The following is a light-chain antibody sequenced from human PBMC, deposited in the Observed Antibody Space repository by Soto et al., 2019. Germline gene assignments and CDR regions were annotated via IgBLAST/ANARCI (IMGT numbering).Light chain of an antibody. J-gene: IGKJ4*01. CDR2: DAS. CDR3: QQRTNWPLT. Sequence: EIVLTQSPVTLSLSPGERATLSCRASQSVTTFLAWYQQKPGQAPRLLIYDASKRATGIPARFSGSGSGTDFTLTISNLDPEDFAVYYCQQRTNWPLTFGGGTKVEIK. V-gene: IGKV3-11*01. CDR1: QSVTTF.